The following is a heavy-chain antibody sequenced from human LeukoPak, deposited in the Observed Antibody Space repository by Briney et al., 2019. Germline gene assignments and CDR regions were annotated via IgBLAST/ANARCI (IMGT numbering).Heavy chain of an antibody. J-gene: IGHJ6*04. CDR1: GFTFSNYA. V-gene: IGHV4-38-2*01. CDR3: ARAMASTTGSPYYYYGMDV. Sequence: GSLRLSCAASGFTFSNYAMSWVRQPPGKGLEWIGSFSHRGSTYYNPSLQSRVTISVDTSKNQFSLKLSSVTAADTAVYYCARAMASTTGSPYYYYGMDVWGKGTTVTVSS. D-gene: IGHD1-1*01. CDR2: FSHRGST.